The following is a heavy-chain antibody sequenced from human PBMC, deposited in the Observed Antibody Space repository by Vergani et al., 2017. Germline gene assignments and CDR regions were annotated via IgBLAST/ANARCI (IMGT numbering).Heavy chain of an antibody. CDR1: GFTFSSYS. D-gene: IGHD5-12*01. Sequence: EVQLVESGGGLVKPGGSLRLSCAASGFTFSSYSMNWVRQAPGKGLEWVSSISSSSSYIYYADSVKGRFTISRDNAKNSLYLQRNSLRAEDTAVYYCARVEDAGWLRSGYYYGMDVWGQGITVTVSS. CDR2: ISSSSSYI. CDR3: ARVEDAGWLRSGYYYGMDV. J-gene: IGHJ6*02. V-gene: IGHV3-21*01.